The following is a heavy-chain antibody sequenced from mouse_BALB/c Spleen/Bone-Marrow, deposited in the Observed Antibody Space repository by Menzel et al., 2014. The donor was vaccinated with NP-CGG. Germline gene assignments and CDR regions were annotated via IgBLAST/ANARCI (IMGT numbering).Heavy chain of an antibody. D-gene: IGHD2-5*01. V-gene: IGHV1-7*01. J-gene: IGHJ4*01. Sequence: QVQLKESGAELAKPGASVKMSCKASGYTFSNYWMHWVKQRPGQGLEWIGYINPSTGYTEYNQKFKDKATLTADKSSSTAYMQLSSLTSEDSAVYYCARSRSKYAMDYWGQGTSVTVSS. CDR1: GYTFSNYW. CDR3: ARSRSKYAMDY. CDR2: INPSTGYT.